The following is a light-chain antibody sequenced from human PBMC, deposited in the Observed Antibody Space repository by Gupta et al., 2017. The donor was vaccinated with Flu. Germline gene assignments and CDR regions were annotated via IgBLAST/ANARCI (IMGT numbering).Light chain of an antibody. Sequence: DIQMTQSPSSLSASVGDRVTITCRASQSISSYLNWYQQKPGKAPKLLIYAASSLQRGVPSRCSGSGDGTDYNITIISRQPEDFEAYYCQQKHRNHPKLTFGRGTKVDIK. J-gene: IGKJ4*01. CDR1: QSISSY. CDR3: QQKHRNHPKLT. V-gene: IGKV1-39*01. CDR2: AAS.